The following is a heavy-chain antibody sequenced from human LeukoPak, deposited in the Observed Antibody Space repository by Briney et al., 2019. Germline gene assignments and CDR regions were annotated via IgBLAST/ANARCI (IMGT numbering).Heavy chain of an antibody. CDR3: ARAVPAAPTGYYYYMDV. Sequence: ASVKVSCKASGGTFSSYAISWVRQAPGQGLEWMGGIIPIFGTANYAQKFQGRVTITTDESTSTAYMELSSLRSEDTAVYYCARAVPAAPTGYYYYMDVWGKGTTVTVFS. V-gene: IGHV1-69*05. J-gene: IGHJ6*03. D-gene: IGHD2-2*01. CDR1: GGTFSSYA. CDR2: IIPIFGTA.